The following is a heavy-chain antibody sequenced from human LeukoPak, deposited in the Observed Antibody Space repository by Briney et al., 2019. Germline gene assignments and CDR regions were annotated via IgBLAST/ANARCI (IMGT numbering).Heavy chain of an antibody. CDR3: ARLSGSPSRFVY. CDR2: IYHSGRP. Sequence: PSETLSLTCTASGDSISGQCLSWIRQPPGKGLEGIGYIYHSGRPNYNHSLKRRVTISVDTSINQFSLKLSSVTAADTAVYYCARLSGSPSRFVYWGQGTLVTVSS. D-gene: IGHD1-26*01. V-gene: IGHV4-59*08. J-gene: IGHJ4*02. CDR1: GDSISGQC.